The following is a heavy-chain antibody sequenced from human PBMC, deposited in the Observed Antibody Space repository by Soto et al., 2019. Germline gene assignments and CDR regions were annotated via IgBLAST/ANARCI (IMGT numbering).Heavy chain of an antibody. CDR1: GGSFSGYY. V-gene: IGHV4-34*01. CDR3: ARGFGSSSNWFDP. Sequence: SETLSLTCAVYGGSFSGYYWSWIRQPPGKGLEWIGEINHSGSTNYNPSLKSRVTISVDTSKNQFSLKLSPVTAADTAVYYCARGFGSSSNWFDPWGQGTLVTVSS. J-gene: IGHJ5*02. CDR2: INHSGST. D-gene: IGHD1-26*01.